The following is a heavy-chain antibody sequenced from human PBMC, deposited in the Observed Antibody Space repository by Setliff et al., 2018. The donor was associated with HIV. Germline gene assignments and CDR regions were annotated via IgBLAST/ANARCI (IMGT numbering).Heavy chain of an antibody. CDR2: IYTSGST. CDR3: ARGYSSSWYDS. J-gene: IGHJ5*01. Sequence: SETLSLTCTVSGDSISSSYYWTWIRQPPGKGLEWIGYIYTSGSTNYNPSLKNRVTISVDTSRNQFSLRLSSVTAADTAVYYCARGYSSSWYDSWGQGTLVTVSS. CDR1: GDSISSSYY. D-gene: IGHD6-13*01. V-gene: IGHV4-4*08.